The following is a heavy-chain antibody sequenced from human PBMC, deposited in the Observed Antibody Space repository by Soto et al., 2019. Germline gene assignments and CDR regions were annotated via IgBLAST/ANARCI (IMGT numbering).Heavy chain of an antibody. D-gene: IGHD3-10*01. CDR1: GFTFSSYS. CDR3: AKVSGPGYYYYGMDV. Sequence: GGSLRLSCAASGFTFSSYSMNWVRQAPGKGLEWVSYISSSSNEYYADSVKGRFTISRDNSKNTLYLQMNSLRAEDTAVYYCAKVSGPGYYYYGMDVWGQGTTVTVSS. CDR2: ISSSSNE. J-gene: IGHJ6*02. V-gene: IGHV3-21*05.